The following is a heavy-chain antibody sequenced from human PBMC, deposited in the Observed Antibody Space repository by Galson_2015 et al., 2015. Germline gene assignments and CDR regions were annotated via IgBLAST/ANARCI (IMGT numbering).Heavy chain of an antibody. V-gene: IGHV3-21*01. Sequence: SLRLSCAASGFPFSSYTLNWVRQAPGTGLQWVSSISGRSTFIYYSDSVKGRFTISRDNAKHSLYLQMNSLRGDDTAVYYCTRQLGIVSGSPDAWDQGTLVAVSA. CDR2: ISGRSTFI. J-gene: IGHJ5*02. CDR3: TRQLGIVSGSPDA. CDR1: GFPFSSYT. D-gene: IGHD7-27*01.